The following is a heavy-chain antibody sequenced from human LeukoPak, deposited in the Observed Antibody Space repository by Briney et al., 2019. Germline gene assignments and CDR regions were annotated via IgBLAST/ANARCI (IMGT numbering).Heavy chain of an antibody. CDR2: INHSGST. CDR3: ARYSGYDSTFDY. V-gene: IGHV4-34*01. J-gene: IGHJ4*02. CDR1: GGSFSGYY. Sequence: SETLSLTCAVYGGSFSGYYRSWIRQPPGKGLEWTGEINHSGSTNYNPSLKSRVTISVDTSKNQFSLKLSSVTAADTAVYYCARYSGYDSTFDYWGQGTLVTVSS. D-gene: IGHD5-12*01.